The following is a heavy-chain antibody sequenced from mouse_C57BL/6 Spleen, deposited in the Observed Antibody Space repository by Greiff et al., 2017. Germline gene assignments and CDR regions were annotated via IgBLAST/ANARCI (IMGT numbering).Heavy chain of an antibody. V-gene: IGHV1-7*01. CDR1: GYTFTSYW. J-gene: IGHJ4*01. D-gene: IGHD2-4*01. CDR3: ARGDDYDEGYYAMDY. CDR2: INPSSGYT. Sequence: QVQLKQSGAELAKPGASVKLSCKASGYTFTSYWMHWVKQRPGQGLEWIGYINPSSGYTKYNQKFKDKATLTAVKSSSTAYMQLSSLTYEDSAVYYCARGDDYDEGYYAMDYWGQGTSVTVSS.